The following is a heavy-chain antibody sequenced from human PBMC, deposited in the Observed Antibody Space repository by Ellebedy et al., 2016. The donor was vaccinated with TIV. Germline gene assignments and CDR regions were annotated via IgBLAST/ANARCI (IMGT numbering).Heavy chain of an antibody. V-gene: IGHV1-18*01. CDR1: GYTFTSNG. CDR2: ISAYNGNT. CDR3: ASWHYYDSSGNYPFDY. J-gene: IGHJ4*02. Sequence: AASVKVSCKASGYTFTSNGISWVRQAPGQGREWMGWISAYNGNTKFAQKLQGRVTMTTDTATSTAYMELSGLRSEDPAVYYCASWHYYDSSGNYPFDYWGQGTLVTVSS. D-gene: IGHD3-22*01.